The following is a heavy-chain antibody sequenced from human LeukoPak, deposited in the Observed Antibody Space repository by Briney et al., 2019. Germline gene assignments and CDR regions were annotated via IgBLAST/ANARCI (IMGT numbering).Heavy chain of an antibody. V-gene: IGHV3-7*01. CDR2: IKQDGSEK. J-gene: IGHJ4*02. Sequence: GGSLRLSCAASGFTFSSYWMSWVRQAPGKGLERVANIKQDGSEKYYVDSVKGRFTISRDNAKNSLYLQMNSLRAEDTAVYYCARLMSTYSSGWLDYWGQGTLVTVSS. CDR3: ARLMSTYSSGWLDY. CDR1: GFTFSSYW. D-gene: IGHD6-19*01.